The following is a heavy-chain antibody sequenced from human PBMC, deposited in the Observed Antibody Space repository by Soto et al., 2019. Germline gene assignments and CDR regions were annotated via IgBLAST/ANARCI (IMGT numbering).Heavy chain of an antibody. CDR3: ARDPKTSGGQHWAFNYFDS. V-gene: IGHV3-23*01. D-gene: IGHD7-27*01. CDR1: GFTFDNFA. CDR2: ISGGGGGK. J-gene: IGHJ4*02. Sequence: EVRLLESGGGLEQPGGSLRLSCTTSGFTFDNFAMSWVRQAPGRGLEWVSAISGGGGGKYYADSVKGRFIISRDNSKNTVYLQLNGLRTEDTAVYYCARDPKTSGGQHWAFNYFDSWGQGTLVTVSS.